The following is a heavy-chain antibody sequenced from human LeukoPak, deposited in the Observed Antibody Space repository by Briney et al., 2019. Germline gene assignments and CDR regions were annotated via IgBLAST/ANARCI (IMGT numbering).Heavy chain of an antibody. J-gene: IGHJ4*02. D-gene: IGHD3-16*02. CDR3: ARGLGSYPEIPLDY. CDR1: GYXFINYG. CDR2: ISAITGST. V-gene: IGHV1-18*01. Sequence: ASVKVSCKASGYXFINYGISWVRQAPGEGLEWMGWISAITGSTNYAQKLQGRVTLTTDTSTRTAYMDLGSLRSDDTAVYYCARGLGSYPEIPLDYWGQGTLVTVSS.